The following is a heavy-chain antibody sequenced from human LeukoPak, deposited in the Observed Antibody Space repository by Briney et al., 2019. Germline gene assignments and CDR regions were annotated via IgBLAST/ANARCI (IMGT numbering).Heavy chain of an antibody. J-gene: IGHJ6*02. Sequence: SVKVTCKASGGTFSSYAISWVRQAPGQGLEWMGGIIPIFGTANYAQKFQGRVTITADESTSTAYMELSSLRSEDTAVYYCARDRWMTTVTTLGVWGQGTTVTVSS. CDR1: GGTFSSYA. D-gene: IGHD4-11*01. CDR2: IIPIFGTA. CDR3: ARDRWMTTVTTLGV. V-gene: IGHV1-69*13.